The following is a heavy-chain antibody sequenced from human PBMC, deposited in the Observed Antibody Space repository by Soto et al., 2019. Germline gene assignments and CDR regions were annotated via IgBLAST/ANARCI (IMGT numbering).Heavy chain of an antibody. V-gene: IGHV1-8*01. CDR1: GYTFITYD. CDR2: MNPYNGNA. Sequence: ASVKVSCKASGYTFITYDINWVRQAPGQGLEWMGWMNPYNGNAGYAQKFQGRVTMTRNTSISTAYMELTSLKSNDTAVYFCARRKDRSGPHYFDFWGQGTLVTVSS. J-gene: IGHJ4*02. CDR3: ARRKDRSGPHYFDF.